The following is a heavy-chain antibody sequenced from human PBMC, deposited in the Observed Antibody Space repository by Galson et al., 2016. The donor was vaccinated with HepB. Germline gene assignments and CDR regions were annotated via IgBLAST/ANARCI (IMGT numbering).Heavy chain of an antibody. CDR2: ISPYNGHT. Sequence: QSGAEVKKPGASVKVSCKASGYTFTSYGISWVRQAPGQGPEWMGWISPYNGHTNYAQKFQGRVTTTTDTYTSTAYMDLRSLRSDDTAVYYCARTAYGVAARHVDYYGMDVWGQGTTVTVSS. V-gene: IGHV1-18*01. J-gene: IGHJ6*02. D-gene: IGHD2-15*01. CDR1: GYTFTSYG. CDR3: ARTAYGVAARHVDYYGMDV.